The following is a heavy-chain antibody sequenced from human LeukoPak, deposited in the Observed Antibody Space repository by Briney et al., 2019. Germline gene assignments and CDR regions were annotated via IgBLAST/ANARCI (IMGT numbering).Heavy chain of an antibody. CDR2: ISANVDTT. Sequence: GGSLRLSCAASGFTFSSYSMNWVRQAPGKGPEWVSSISANVDTTFYADSVKGRFTISRDKSKNTLFLQMNSLRAEDTAVYYCVKGSINRFDFWGQGALVTVSS. J-gene: IGHJ4*02. V-gene: IGHV3-23*01. D-gene: IGHD2-21*01. CDR3: VKGSINRFDF. CDR1: GFTFSSYS.